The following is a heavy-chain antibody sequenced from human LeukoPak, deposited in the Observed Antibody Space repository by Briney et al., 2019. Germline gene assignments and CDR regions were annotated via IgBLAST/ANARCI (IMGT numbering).Heavy chain of an antibody. V-gene: IGHV4-61*08. J-gene: IGHJ4*02. CDR1: GASVSSGDHH. CDR3: ARGPLDSGYTYFDY. Sequence: SETLSLTCIVSGASVSSGDHHWSWIRQAPGEGLEWIGHNMNTNYNPSLESRVTVSVDTSKNQFSLKLTSVTAADTAVYHCARGPLDSGYTYFDYWGQGTLVTVSS. CDR2: NMNT. D-gene: IGHD5-12*01.